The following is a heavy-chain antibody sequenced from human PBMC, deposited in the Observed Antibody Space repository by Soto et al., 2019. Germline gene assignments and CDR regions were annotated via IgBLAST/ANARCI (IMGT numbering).Heavy chain of an antibody. Sequence: ASVKVSCKASGYTFTSYYMHWVRQAPGQGLEWMGIINPSGGSTSYAQKFQGRVTMTRDTSTSTVYMELSSLRSEDTAVYYCARTSSYYDFWKALDPWGQGTLVTVSS. CDR1: GYTFTSYY. CDR2: INPSGGST. V-gene: IGHV1-46*03. CDR3: ARTSSYYDFWKALDP. D-gene: IGHD3-3*01. J-gene: IGHJ5*02.